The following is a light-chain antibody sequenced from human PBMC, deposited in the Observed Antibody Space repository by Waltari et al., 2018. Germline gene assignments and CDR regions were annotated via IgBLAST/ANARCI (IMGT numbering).Light chain of an antibody. V-gene: IGLV2-14*01. CDR3: SSFTSSITRV. Sequence: QSALTQPASVSGSPGQSITIPCTGTSSDVGGYTSVAWYQQHSGKAPKLMIYEVSHRPSGVSNRFSGSKSGNTASLTISGLQAEDEADYYCSSFTSSITRVFGTGTKVTVL. CDR2: EVS. CDR1: SSDVGGYTS. J-gene: IGLJ1*01.